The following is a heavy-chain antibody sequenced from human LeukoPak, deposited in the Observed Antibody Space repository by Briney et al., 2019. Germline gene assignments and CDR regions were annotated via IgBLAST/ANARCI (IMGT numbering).Heavy chain of an antibody. V-gene: IGHV3-7*01. Sequence: GGSLRLSCAASGFTFSSYWMSWVRQAPGKGLEWVANIKQDGSEKYYVGSVKGRFTISRDNAKNSLYLQMNSLRAEDTAVYSCAKDFGSTFYYFDYWGQGTVVTVSS. J-gene: IGHJ4*02. CDR1: GFTFSSYW. CDR3: AKDFGSTFYYFDY. CDR2: IKQDGSEK. D-gene: IGHD6-13*01.